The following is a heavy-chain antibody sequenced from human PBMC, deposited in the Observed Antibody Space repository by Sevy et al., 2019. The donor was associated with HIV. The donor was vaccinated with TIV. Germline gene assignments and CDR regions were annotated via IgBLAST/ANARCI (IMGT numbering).Heavy chain of an antibody. CDR1: EFTFSSYG. CDR3: AREGYYYDSSGYYPN. D-gene: IGHD3-22*01. J-gene: IGHJ4*02. V-gene: IGHV3-33*01. CDR2: IWYDGSNK. Sequence: GGSLRLSCAASEFTFSSYGMHWVRQAPGKGLEWVAVIWYDGSNKYYADSVKGRFTISRDNSKNTLYLQMNSLRAEDTAVYYCAREGYYYDSSGYYPNWGQGTLVTVSS.